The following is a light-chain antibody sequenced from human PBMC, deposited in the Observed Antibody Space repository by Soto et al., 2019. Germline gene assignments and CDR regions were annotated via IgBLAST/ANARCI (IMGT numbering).Light chain of an antibody. CDR3: SSFAGAPVV. CDR1: SSDVGNFNL. J-gene: IGLJ2*01. Sequence: QSALTQPASVSGSPGQSITISCTGTSSDVGNFNLVSWYQHHPGKAPKLMIYEVTKRPPGVPDRFSGSKSGNTASLIVSGLQAEDEADYYCSSFAGAPVVFGGGTKLTVL. V-gene: IGLV2-23*02. CDR2: EVT.